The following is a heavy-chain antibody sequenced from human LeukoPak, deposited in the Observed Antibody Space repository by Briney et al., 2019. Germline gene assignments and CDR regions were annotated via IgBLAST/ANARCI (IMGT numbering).Heavy chain of an antibody. V-gene: IGHV3-15*01. CDR2: IKSKTDGGTT. Sequence: GGSLRLSCAASGFTFSNAWMSWVRQAPGKGLEWVGRIKSKTDGGTTDYAAPAKGRFTISRDDSKNTLYLQMNSLKTEDTAVYYCTTGGVGATVGPEFDYWGQGTLVTVSS. D-gene: IGHD1-26*01. CDR1: GFTFSNAW. J-gene: IGHJ4*02. CDR3: TTGGVGATVGPEFDY.